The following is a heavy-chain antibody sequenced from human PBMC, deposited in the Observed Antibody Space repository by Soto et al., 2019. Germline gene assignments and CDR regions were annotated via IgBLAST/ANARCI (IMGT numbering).Heavy chain of an antibody. CDR1: GYTFTSYG. V-gene: IGHV1-18*04. Sequence: ASVKVSCKASGYTFTSYGISWVRQAPGQGLELMGWISAYNGNTNYAQKLQGRVTMTTXXXXXXAXMXLXXXXSDXTAVYYCARAYCGGDCYSAYDYWGQGTLVTVPS. CDR2: ISAYNGNT. CDR3: ARAYCGGDCYSAYDY. J-gene: IGHJ4*02. D-gene: IGHD2-21*02.